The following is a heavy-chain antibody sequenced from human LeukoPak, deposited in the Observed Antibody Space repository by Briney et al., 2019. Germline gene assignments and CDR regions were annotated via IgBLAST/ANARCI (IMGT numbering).Heavy chain of an antibody. V-gene: IGHV1-69*13. J-gene: IGHJ5*02. CDR2: IIPIFGTA. Sequence: ASVKVSCKASGGTFSSYAISWVRQAPGQGLEWMGGIIPIFGTANYAQKFQGRVTITADESTSTAYMELSSLRSEDTAVYYCARELGCSTTSCFSPPGGWFDPWGQGTPVTVSS. D-gene: IGHD2-2*01. CDR1: GGTFSSYA. CDR3: ARELGCSTTSCFSPPGGWFDP.